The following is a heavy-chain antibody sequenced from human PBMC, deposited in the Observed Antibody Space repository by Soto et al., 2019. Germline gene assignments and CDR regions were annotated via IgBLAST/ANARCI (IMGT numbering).Heavy chain of an antibody. CDR1: GFTFTTYS. Sequence: GASLRLSCAASGFTFTTYSMNWVRQAPGKGLEWVSYISSSSSTVYYADSVKGRSTISTDSAKNSLDLQMNSRRAEDTALYFCALYDALFFDYPGQGTLVTVSS. CDR2: ISSSSSTV. V-gene: IGHV3-48*04. J-gene: IGHJ4*02. D-gene: IGHD2-8*01. CDR3: ALYDALFFDY.